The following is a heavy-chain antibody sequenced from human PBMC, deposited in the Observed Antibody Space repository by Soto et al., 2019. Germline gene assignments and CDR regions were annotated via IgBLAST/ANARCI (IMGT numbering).Heavy chain of an antibody. Sequence: GGSLRLFCAASGFTISRYWMHWVRQAPGKGLVWVSRIKSDGSVRNYADSMEGRFTISRDTAKNTVYLQMNNMRADDTAMYYCARDQDPGSNWFDTWGHGTMVTVSS. CDR3: ARDQDPGSNWFDT. CDR2: IKSDGSVR. CDR1: GFTISRYW. J-gene: IGHJ5*01. V-gene: IGHV3-74*01. D-gene: IGHD2-15*01.